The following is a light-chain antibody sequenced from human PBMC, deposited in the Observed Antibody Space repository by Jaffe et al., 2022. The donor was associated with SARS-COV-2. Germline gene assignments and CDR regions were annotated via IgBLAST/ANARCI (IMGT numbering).Light chain of an antibody. CDR2: GAS. V-gene: IGKV3-20*01. Sequence: EIVLTQSPGTLSLSPGERATLSCRASQSVSSTYLTWYQQKPGQAPRLLIYGASSRATGIPDRFSASGSGTDFTLIISRLEPDDFAVYYCQQYGSSLFTFGPGTKVDIK. CDR1: QSVSSTY. J-gene: IGKJ3*01. CDR3: QQYGSSLFT.